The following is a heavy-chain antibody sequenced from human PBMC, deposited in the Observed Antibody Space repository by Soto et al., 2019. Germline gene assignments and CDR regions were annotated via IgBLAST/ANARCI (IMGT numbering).Heavy chain of an antibody. CDR1: GYTFTGYY. CDR2: INPNSGGT. CDR3: ARSVKYYDFWSGYALFDY. D-gene: IGHD3-3*01. Sequence: TSVKVSFKASGYTFTGYYMHWVRQAPGQGLSWMGWINPNSGGTNYAQKFQGWVTMTRDTSISTAYMELSRLRSDDTAVYYCARSVKYYDFWSGYALFDYWGQGTLVTVSS. J-gene: IGHJ4*02. V-gene: IGHV1-2*04.